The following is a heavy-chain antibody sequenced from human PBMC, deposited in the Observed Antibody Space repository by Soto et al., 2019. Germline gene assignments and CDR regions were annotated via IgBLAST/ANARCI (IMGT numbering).Heavy chain of an antibody. D-gene: IGHD2-15*01. V-gene: IGHV4-30-2*01. CDR3: TKGGWCSGGTFYTAFDI. CDR1: GGSISSGGYS. CDR2: IYHSGT. J-gene: IGHJ3*02. Sequence: QLQLQESGSGLVKPSQTLSLTCAVSGGSISSGGYSWSWIRQPPGKGLEWIGYIYHSGTYYNPSLKSRVTISLDRSKNQFSLKLTSMTAADTAVYYCTKGGWCSGGTFYTAFDIWGQGTMVTVSS.